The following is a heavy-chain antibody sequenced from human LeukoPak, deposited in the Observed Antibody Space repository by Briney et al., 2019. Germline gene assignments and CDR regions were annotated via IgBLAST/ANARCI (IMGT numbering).Heavy chain of an antibody. J-gene: IGHJ5*02. CDR2: INPNSGGT. Sequence: GASVKVSCKASGYTFTGYYMHWVRQAPGQGLEWMGWINPNSGGTNYAQKFQGRVTMTRDTSISTAYMELSRLRSDDTAVYYCARGLMVRGVRNWFDPWGQGTLVTVSS. V-gene: IGHV1-2*02. CDR1: GYTFTGYY. D-gene: IGHD3-10*01. CDR3: ARGLMVRGVRNWFDP.